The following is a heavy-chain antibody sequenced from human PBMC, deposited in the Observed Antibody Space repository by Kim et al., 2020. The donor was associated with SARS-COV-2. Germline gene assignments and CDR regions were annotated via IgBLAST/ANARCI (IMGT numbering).Heavy chain of an antibody. D-gene: IGHD4-17*01. CDR3: ARGAVTQWTFVDL. V-gene: IGHV3-49*04. J-gene: IGHJ4*02. CDR1: GFTFGDYS. Sequence: GGSLRLSCRGSGFTFGDYSLSWVRQAPGKGLEWIALLTSGAYADTGEYAASVRGRATISRDDFKSVAYLQMHSLKTDGTGVYFCARGAVTQWTFVDLWGPGSHVTVSS. CDR2: LTSGAYADTG.